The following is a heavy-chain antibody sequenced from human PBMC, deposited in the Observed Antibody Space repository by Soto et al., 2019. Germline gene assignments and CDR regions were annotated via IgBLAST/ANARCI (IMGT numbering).Heavy chain of an antibody. CDR2: IYYSGST. J-gene: IGHJ4*02. D-gene: IGHD5-12*01. CDR3: ARTASDYVSYFDY. V-gene: IGHV4-39*01. CDR1: GGSISSSSYY. Sequence: SETLSLTCTVSGGSISSSSYYWGWIRQPPGKGLEWIGSIYYSGSTYYNPSLKSRVTISVDTSKNQFSLKLSSVTAADTAVYYCARTASDYVSYFDYWGQGTQVTVSS.